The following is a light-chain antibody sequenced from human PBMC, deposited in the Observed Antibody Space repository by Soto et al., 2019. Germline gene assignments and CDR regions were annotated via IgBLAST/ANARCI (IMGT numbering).Light chain of an antibody. Sequence: DIQMTQSPPFVSASVGDRVTITCRASQDISTWLAWYQQKPGRAPNLLIYTASSLQSGVPSRFSGSGYGTDFTLTISSLQPEDFATYYCQQANSFPYTFGQGTKLEIK. V-gene: IGKV1-12*01. CDR2: TAS. CDR3: QQANSFPYT. CDR1: QDISTW. J-gene: IGKJ2*01.